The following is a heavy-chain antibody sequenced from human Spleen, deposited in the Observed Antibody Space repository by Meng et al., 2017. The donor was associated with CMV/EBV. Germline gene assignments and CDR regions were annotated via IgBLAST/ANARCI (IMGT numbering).Heavy chain of an antibody. CDR3: AKARAGTKGYYFYYYGMDV. D-gene: IGHD1/OR15-1a*01. CDR2: ISSSSSTI. J-gene: IGHJ6*02. Sequence: GESLKISCAASGFIFTNFWMSWVRQAPGKGLEWVSYISSSSSTIYYADSVKGRFTITRDNSKNSLYLQMNSLRIEDTALYYCAKARAGTKGYYFYYYGMDVWGQGTTVTVSS. V-gene: IGHV3-48*04. CDR1: GFIFTNFW.